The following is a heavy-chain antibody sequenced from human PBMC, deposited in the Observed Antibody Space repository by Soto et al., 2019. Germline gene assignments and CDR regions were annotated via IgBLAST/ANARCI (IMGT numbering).Heavy chain of an antibody. CDR2: ISSTSTYI. Sequence: PGGSLRLSCAASGLTFSRYSMIWVRPARSKRLEWVPSISSTSTYIYFADSLKGRLTISRDNAKNSLFLQMDSLRAEDTPIYYCLRARATDSRHDYWGQGTLVNVA. CDR1: GLTFSRYS. V-gene: IGHV3-21*06. CDR3: LRARATDSRHDY. J-gene: IGHJ4*02. D-gene: IGHD3-22*01.